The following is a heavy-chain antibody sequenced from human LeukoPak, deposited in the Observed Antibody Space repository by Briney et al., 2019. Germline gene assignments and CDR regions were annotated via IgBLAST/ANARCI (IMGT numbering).Heavy chain of an antibody. CDR1: GESISSGSYY. Sequence: SQTLSFTCTVSGESISSGSYYGSWIRQPAGKGLEWIGRIYTSGSTNYNPSLKSRVTISVDTSKNQFSLKLSSVTAADTAVYYCARDAYQLLYDAFDIWGQGTMVTVSS. D-gene: IGHD2-2*02. V-gene: IGHV4-61*02. CDR2: IYTSGST. J-gene: IGHJ3*02. CDR3: ARDAYQLLYDAFDI.